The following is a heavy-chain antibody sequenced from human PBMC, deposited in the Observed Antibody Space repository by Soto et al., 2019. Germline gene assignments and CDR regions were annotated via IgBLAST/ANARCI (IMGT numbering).Heavy chain of an antibody. CDR2: IYYSGST. V-gene: IGHV4-59*08. CDR1: NNSISPYY. D-gene: IGHD3-10*01. CDR3: ARHFTPLHSGSHYFDL. J-gene: IGHJ4*02. Sequence: SETLSLTFTGSNNSISPYYHSWIRQPPGKGLEWIGFIYYSGSTNYNPSLKSRVTISVATSKNQFSLKLTSVTAADTAIHYCARHFTPLHSGSHYFDLWGQGTLVTVSS.